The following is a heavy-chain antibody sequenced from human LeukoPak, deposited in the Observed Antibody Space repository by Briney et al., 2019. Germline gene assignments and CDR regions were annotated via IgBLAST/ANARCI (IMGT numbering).Heavy chain of an antibody. Sequence: PGGSLRLSCAASGFTFSSYAMSWVRQAPGKGLEWVSAISGSGGSTYYADSVKGRFTISRDNSKNTLYLQMNSLRAEGTAVYYCAKVGSGSYYSEYYFDYWGQGTLVTVSS. V-gene: IGHV3-23*01. J-gene: IGHJ4*02. CDR1: GFTFSSYA. CDR2: ISGSGGST. CDR3: AKVGSGSYYSEYYFDY. D-gene: IGHD1-26*01.